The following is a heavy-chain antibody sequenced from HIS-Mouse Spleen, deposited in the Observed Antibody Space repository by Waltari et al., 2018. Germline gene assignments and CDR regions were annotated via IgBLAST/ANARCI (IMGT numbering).Heavy chain of an antibody. D-gene: IGHD5-12*01. CDR1: GGSISSSSYY. V-gene: IGHV4-39*07. J-gene: IGHJ3*02. CDR3: ARDGYSGYGHDAFDI. Sequence: QLQLQESGPGLVKPSETLSLTCTVSGGSISSSSYYWGRIRQPQGKGLEWIGSINYSGSPYYHPSLKSRVTISVDTSKNQFSLKLSSVTAADTAVYYCARDGYSGYGHDAFDIWGQGTMVTVSS. CDR2: INYSGSP.